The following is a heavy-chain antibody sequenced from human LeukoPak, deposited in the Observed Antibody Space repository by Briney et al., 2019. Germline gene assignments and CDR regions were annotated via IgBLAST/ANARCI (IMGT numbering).Heavy chain of an antibody. CDR2: ISYSGST. D-gene: IGHD2-2*01. J-gene: IGHJ3*01. V-gene: IGHV4-39*01. CDR1: GGSISRSDYY. Sequence: SETLSLTCTVSGGSISRSDYYWGWVRQPPGKGLEWIGSISYSGSTYYNPSLKSRVNRFVAMSNNQFSLKLRSVTAADTAVYYCARSYCSSTTCYAVGAFDVWGQGTMVTVSS. CDR3: ARSYCSSTTCYAVGAFDV.